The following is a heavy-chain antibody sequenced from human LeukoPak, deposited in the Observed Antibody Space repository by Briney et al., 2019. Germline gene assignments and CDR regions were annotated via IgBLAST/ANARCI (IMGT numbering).Heavy chain of an antibody. J-gene: IGHJ4*02. CDR1: GGSISIYY. CDR2: IYDSGST. D-gene: IGHD3-3*01. V-gene: IGHV4-59*12. Sequence: SETLSLTCTVSGGSISIYYWSWIRQPPGKGLEWIGYIYDSGSTNYNPSLKSRVTISVDTSKNQFSLKLSSVTAADTAVYYCARSYYDFWSGYYPDYWGQGTRVTVSS. CDR3: ARSYYDFWSGYYPDY.